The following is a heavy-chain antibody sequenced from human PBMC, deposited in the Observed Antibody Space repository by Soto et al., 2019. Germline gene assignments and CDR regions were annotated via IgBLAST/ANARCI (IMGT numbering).Heavy chain of an antibody. CDR1: GGSFSGYY. D-gene: IGHD6-6*01. CDR3: ARGPRIAARLVGDYYYGMDV. CDR2: INHSGST. Sequence: SETLSLTCAVYGGSFSGYYWSWIRQPPGKGLEWIGEINHSGSTNYNPSLKSRVTISVDTSKNQFSLKLSSVTAADTAVYYCARGPRIAARLVGDYYYGMDVWGQGTTVTVSS. V-gene: IGHV4-34*01. J-gene: IGHJ6*02.